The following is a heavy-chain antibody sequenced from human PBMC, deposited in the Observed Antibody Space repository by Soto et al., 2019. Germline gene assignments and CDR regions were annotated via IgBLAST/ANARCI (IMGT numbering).Heavy chain of an antibody. CDR2: INPRNGDT. V-gene: IGHV1-2*02. CDR3: ARHRFTSGSDYFDS. D-gene: IGHD3-16*02. J-gene: IGHJ4*02. Sequence: GASVKVSFKASGYTFTEYNLHWVRQAPGQGLEWMGSINPRNGDTDFAQKFQPRVTMTRDTSITTAYMEVFRLTSHDTAVYYCARHRFTSGSDYFDSWGQGTLVTVSS. CDR1: GYTFTEYN.